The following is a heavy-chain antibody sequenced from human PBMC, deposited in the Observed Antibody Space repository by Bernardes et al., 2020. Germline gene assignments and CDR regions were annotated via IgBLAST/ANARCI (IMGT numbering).Heavy chain of an antibody. CDR3: ARQRIIDLYNDAFDL. Sequence: SETLSLTCAVSGDSISTSSHYWAWIRQSTGKGLEWIANIFPSGSSFYNPSLKSRVTISVDTSNNQFSLRLTSVTAADTAVYYCARQRIIDLYNDAFDLWGQGTMVAVSS. V-gene: IGHV4-39*01. J-gene: IGHJ3*01. D-gene: IGHD3-16*01. CDR1: GDSISTSSHY. CDR2: IFPSGSS.